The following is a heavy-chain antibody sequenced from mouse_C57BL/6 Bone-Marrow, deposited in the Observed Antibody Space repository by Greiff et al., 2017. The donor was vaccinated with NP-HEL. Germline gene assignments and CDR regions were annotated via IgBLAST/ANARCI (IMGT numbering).Heavy chain of an antibody. CDR2: IVPGGGGT. Sequence: VQLQQSGPELVRPGASVKISCKAPGYTFTSHWMQWVRQRPGQGLEWIGEIVPGGGGTYYNEKFKGKATVTVDTSSSTDYMQLSSLTSADSAVYFCARGGDYYGSSYYAMDYWGQGTSVTVSS. CDR1: GYTFTSHW. V-gene: IGHV1-56*01. CDR3: ARGGDYYGSSYYAMDY. D-gene: IGHD1-1*01. J-gene: IGHJ4*01.